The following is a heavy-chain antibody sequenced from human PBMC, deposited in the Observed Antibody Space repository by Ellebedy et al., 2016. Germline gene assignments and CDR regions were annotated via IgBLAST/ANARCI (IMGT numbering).Heavy chain of an antibody. V-gene: IGHV3-30-3*01. CDR3: AREDMTTVTIDY. CDR2: ISYDGSNK. J-gene: IGHJ4*02. CDR1: GFTFSSYA. Sequence: GESLKISCAASGFTFSSYAMHWVRQAPGKGLEWVAVISYDGSNKYYADSVKGRFTISRDNSKNTLYLQMNSLRAEDTAVYYCAREDMTTVTIDYWGQGTLVTVSS. D-gene: IGHD4-17*01.